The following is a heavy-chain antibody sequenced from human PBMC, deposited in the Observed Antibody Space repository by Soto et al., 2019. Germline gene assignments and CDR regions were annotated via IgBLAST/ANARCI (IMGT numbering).Heavy chain of an antibody. CDR1: GYTFKNYD. CDR3: ARAPVYGGNGWLDP. CDR2: MNPNSGNT. D-gene: IGHD2-15*01. J-gene: IGHJ5*02. Sequence: QVQLVQSGAEVKRPGASVMVSCRATGYTFKNYDINWVRQATGQGLEWMGRMNPNSGNTGYAQKFQGIVTMTRNTSISTADLELSSLRSEDTAVYYCARAPVYGGNGWLDPWGQGTLVTVSS. V-gene: IGHV1-8*01.